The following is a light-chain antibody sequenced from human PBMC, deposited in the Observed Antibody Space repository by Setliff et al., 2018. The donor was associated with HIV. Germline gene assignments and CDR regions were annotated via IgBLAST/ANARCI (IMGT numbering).Light chain of an antibody. CDR2: EVR. CDR1: STTVRSYNL. J-gene: IGLJ1*01. CDR3: SSYAITNTLP. V-gene: IGLV2-14*02. Sequence: QSVLTQPASLSGSLGQSITISCTGTSTTVRSYNLVAWYQQHPGKAPKLMIYEVRNRPSGVSNRFSGSKSGNTASLTISGLQAEDEGDYYCSSYAITNTLPFGTGTKVTVL.